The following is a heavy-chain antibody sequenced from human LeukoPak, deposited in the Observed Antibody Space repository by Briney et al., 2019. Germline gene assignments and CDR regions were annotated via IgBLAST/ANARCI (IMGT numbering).Heavy chain of an antibody. J-gene: IGHJ4*02. D-gene: IGHD1-26*01. CDR1: GGSFSGYY. CDR2: INHSGST. CDR3: ARDPSGSYYYDY. V-gene: IGHV4-34*01. Sequence: LSETLSLTCAVYGGSFSGYYWSWIRQPPGKGLEWIGEINHSGSTNYNPSLKSRVTISVDTSKNQFSLKLSSVTAADTAVYYCARDPSGSYYYDYWGQGTLVTVSS.